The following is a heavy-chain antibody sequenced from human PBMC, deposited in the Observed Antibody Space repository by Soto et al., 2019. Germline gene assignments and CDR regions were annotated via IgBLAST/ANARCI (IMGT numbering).Heavy chain of an antibody. CDR1: GFTFSSYG. V-gene: IGHV3-30*18. D-gene: IGHD4-17*01. CDR3: AKASPAYGDCFDY. Sequence: QVQLVEAGGGVVQPGRSLRLSCAASGFTFSSYGMHWVRQAPGKGLEWVAVISYDGSNKYYADSVKGRFTISRDNSKNTLYLQMNSLRAEDTAVYYCAKASPAYGDCFDYWGQGTLVTVSS. J-gene: IGHJ4*02. CDR2: ISYDGSNK.